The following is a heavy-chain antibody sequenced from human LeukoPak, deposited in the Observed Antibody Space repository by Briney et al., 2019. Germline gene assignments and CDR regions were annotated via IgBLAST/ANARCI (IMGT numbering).Heavy chain of an antibody. Sequence: GGSLRPSCAASGFTFSDYYMSWIRQAPGKGLEWVAYITSSGDDIYYADSVKGRFTISRDNAKNALLLRMSSLRVEDTATYYCASDIVATSGDFWGQGTLVSVSS. J-gene: IGHJ4*02. D-gene: IGHD5-12*01. CDR3: ASDIVATSGDF. CDR2: ITSSGDDI. CDR1: GFTFSDYY. V-gene: IGHV3-11*01.